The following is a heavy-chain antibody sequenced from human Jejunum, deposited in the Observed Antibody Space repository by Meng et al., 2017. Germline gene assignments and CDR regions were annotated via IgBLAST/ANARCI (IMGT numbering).Heavy chain of an antibody. CDR3: ARDNWKKKSQNWYFYGMDV. CDR1: GGSISSDY. Sequence: SETLSLTCTVSGGSISSDYWSWIRQPPGKGLEWIGYIHYSENAKYNPSLKSRVTTSVDTSKNQFSLQLSSVTAADTAVYYCARDNWKKKSQNWYFYGMDVWGQGTTVTVSS. CDR2: IHYSENA. V-gene: IGHV4-59*01. J-gene: IGHJ6*02. D-gene: IGHD1-20*01.